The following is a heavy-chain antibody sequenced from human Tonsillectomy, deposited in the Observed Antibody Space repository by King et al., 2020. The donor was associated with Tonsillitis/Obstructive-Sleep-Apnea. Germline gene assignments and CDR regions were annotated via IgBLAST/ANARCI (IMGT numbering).Heavy chain of an antibody. CDR1: GFSLRTYG. Sequence: VQLVESGGGVVQPGNSLTISCAASGFSLRTYGMHWVRQAPGKGLEWVAVLWYDGTNKYYADSVKGRFTVSRDNSKNTLYLQMNSLRAKDTAVYYCARDQLSSDNHADYWGQGTLVTVSS. CDR2: LWYDGTNK. D-gene: IGHD2-15*01. CDR3: ARDQLSSDNHADY. J-gene: IGHJ4*02. V-gene: IGHV3-33*01.